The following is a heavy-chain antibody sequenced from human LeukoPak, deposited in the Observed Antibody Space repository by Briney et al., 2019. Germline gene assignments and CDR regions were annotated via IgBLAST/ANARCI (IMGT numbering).Heavy chain of an antibody. Sequence: SETLSLTCTVSGGSMNINNYYWAWIRQPPGKGLEWLGSIYYTGTTYYNPSLNHRVTISVDTSKNQFSLKLSSVTAADTAVYYCARGDYDFWSGWGYYYYYMDVWGKGTTVTVSS. D-gene: IGHD3-3*01. V-gene: IGHV4-39*07. J-gene: IGHJ6*03. CDR1: GGSMNINNYY. CDR2: IYYTGTT. CDR3: ARGDYDFWSGWGYYYYYMDV.